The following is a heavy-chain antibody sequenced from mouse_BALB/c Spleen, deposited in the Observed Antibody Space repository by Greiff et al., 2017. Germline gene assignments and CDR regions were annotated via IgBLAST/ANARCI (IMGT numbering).Heavy chain of an antibody. Sequence: VQLQQSAAELARPGASVKMSCKASGYTFTSYTMHWVKQRPGQGLEWIGYINPSSGYTEYNQKFKDKTTLTADKSSSTAYMQLSSLTSEDSAVYYCASHYYGYGYYAMDYWGQGTSVTVSS. CDR1: GYTFTSYT. V-gene: IGHV1-4*02. J-gene: IGHJ4*01. D-gene: IGHD1-2*01. CDR2: INPSSGYT. CDR3: ASHYYGYGYYAMDY.